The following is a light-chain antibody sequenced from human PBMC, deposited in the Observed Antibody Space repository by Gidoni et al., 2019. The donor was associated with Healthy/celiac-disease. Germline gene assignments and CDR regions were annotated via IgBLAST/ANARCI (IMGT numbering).Light chain of an antibody. Sequence: DIQMTQSPSSLSASVGDRVTITCQPSQDISNYLNWYQQKQGKAPKLLIYDASNLETGVPSRFSGSGSGTDFTFTISSLQPEDIATYYCQQYDNLPRTFGQGTKLEIK. CDR1: QDISNY. J-gene: IGKJ2*01. CDR2: DAS. CDR3: QQYDNLPRT. V-gene: IGKV1-33*01.